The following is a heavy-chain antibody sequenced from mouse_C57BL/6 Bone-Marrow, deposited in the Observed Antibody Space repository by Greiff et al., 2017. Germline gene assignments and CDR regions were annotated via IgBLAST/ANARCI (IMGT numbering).Heavy chain of an antibody. V-gene: IGHV1-62-2*01. CDR3: ARHDYYYGRGLD. Sequence: QVQLQQSGAELVKPGASVKLSCTASGYTFTEYTIHWVKQRSGQGLEWIGWFYPGSGSIKYNEKFKDKATLTADKSSSTVYMVLSRLTSEDAAVYFCARHDYYYGRGLDWGQGTTLTVSS. D-gene: IGHD1-1*01. CDR1: GYTFTEYT. J-gene: IGHJ2*01. CDR2: FYPGSGSI.